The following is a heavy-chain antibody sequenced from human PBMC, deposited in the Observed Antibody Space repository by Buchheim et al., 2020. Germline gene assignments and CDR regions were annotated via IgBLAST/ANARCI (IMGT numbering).Heavy chain of an antibody. CDR1: GFTFGTYA. CDR2: ISGSGGST. CDR3: AREIITTAGTDY. D-gene: IGHD6-13*01. V-gene: IGHV3-23*01. Sequence: EVQLLESGGGLVQPGGSLRLSCAASGFTFGTYAVTWVRQAPGKGREWVSTISGSGGSTYYADSVKGRFTISRDNSKNTPYLQMNSLRAEDTAVYYCAREIITTAGTDYWGQGTL. J-gene: IGHJ4*02.